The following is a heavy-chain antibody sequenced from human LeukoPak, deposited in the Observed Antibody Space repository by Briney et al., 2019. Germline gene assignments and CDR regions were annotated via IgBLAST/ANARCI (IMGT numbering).Heavy chain of an antibody. CDR3: VKEKAPFDGFDI. V-gene: IGHV3-33*06. CDR2: IWSNGKNK. D-gene: IGHD3-9*01. J-gene: IGHJ3*02. CDR1: GFSFGTFC. Sequence: GGSLRLSCGASGFSFGTFCMHWVRQAPGKGLEWVSGIWSNGKNKYYRDSVRGRFTISRYNSKNSQSLQMNSLTAEETAIYYCVKEKAPFDGFDIWGQGTMVTVSS.